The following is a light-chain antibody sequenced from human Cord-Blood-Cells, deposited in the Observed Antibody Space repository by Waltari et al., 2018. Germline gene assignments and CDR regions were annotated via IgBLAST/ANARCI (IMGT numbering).Light chain of an antibody. J-gene: IGLJ2*01. Sequence: QSALTKPAPVSGSPGQSIPISSAAYAIHVGGYNLASWYQQHPGKAPKLMIYEGSKRPSGVSKRFSDSKAGNTAALTISGLQAEDEADHYCCSYAGSNVVFGGGTKLTVL. CDR3: CSYAGSNVV. V-gene: IGLV2-23*01. CDR1: AIHVGGYNL. CDR2: EGS.